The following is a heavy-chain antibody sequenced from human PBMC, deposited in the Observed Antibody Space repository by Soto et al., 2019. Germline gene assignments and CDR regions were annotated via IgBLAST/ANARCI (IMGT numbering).Heavy chain of an antibody. Sequence: QVQLVESGGGLVKPGGSLRLSCAASGFTFSDYYMNWIRQAPGKGPEWVSYISSSSSYTKYADSVKGRFIVSRDNAKNSLYMRMNSLRVEDTAVYYCARDLRDISAAGISANWYFDLWGRGTLVTVSS. CDR1: GFTFSDYY. CDR2: ISSSSSYT. V-gene: IGHV3-11*06. J-gene: IGHJ2*01. CDR3: ARDLRDISAAGISANWYFDL. D-gene: IGHD6-13*01.